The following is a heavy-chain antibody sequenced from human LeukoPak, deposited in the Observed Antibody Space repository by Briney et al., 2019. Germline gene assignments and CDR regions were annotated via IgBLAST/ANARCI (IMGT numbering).Heavy chain of an antibody. CDR2: ITYDGSNK. V-gene: IGHV3-30-3*01. Sequence: PGGSLRLSCAASGFTFSSYAMHWVRQAPGKGLEWVAVITYDGSNKYYADSVKGRFTISRDNSKNTLYLQMNSLRAEDTAVHYSARGGDYYDSSGYYPDDYWGQETLVTVST. D-gene: IGHD3-22*01. CDR1: GFTFSSYA. CDR3: ARGGDYYDSSGYYPDDY. J-gene: IGHJ4*02.